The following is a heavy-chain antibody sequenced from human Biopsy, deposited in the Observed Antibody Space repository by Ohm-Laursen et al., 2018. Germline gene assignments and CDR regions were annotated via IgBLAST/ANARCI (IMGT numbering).Heavy chain of an antibody. D-gene: IGHD3-9*01. CDR1: GGTFTNYA. J-gene: IGHJ1*01. CDR2: INAKTGDT. Sequence: SSVKVSCKASGGTFTNYAISWVRQAPGQGLEWMGWINAKTGDTNYAQKFQGRVTMTRDTSISTAYVDLSSLRSDDTAVYYCATKLTGYFHHWGQGTLVIVSS. V-gene: IGHV1-2*02. CDR3: ATKLTGYFHH.